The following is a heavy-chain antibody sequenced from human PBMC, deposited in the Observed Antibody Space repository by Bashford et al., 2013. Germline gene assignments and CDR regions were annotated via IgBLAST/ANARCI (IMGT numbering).Heavy chain of an antibody. V-gene: IGHV1-2*02. CDR1: GYTFTGYY. J-gene: IGHJ2*01. Sequence: VASVKVSCKASGYTFTGYYMHWVRQAPGQGLEWMGWINPNSGGTNYAQKFQGRVTMTRDTSISTTYMELSRLRSDDTAVYYCARDEAADTAMVPPVPDWYFDLWGRATLVTVSS. CDR3: ARDEAADTAMVPPVPDWYFDL. D-gene: IGHD5-18*01. CDR2: INPNSGGT.